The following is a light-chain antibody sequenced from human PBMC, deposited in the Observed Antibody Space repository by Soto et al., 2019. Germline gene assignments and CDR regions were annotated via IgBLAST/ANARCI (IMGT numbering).Light chain of an antibody. CDR2: STS. J-gene: IGKJ2*01. Sequence: EIVLTQSPGTLSLSPGEGATLSCRASQSVSSTYLAWYQQKPGQAPRLLIYSTSRRASGIPDRFSGSGSGTDFPLTIDSLEPEDCAEYYCQQYSGPGMYTFGQGTKLEIK. V-gene: IGKV3-20*01. CDR3: QQYSGPGMYT. CDR1: QSVSSTY.